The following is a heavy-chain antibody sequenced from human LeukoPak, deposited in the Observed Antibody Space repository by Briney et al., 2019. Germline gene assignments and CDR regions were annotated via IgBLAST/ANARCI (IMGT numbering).Heavy chain of an antibody. V-gene: IGHV4-59*08. J-gene: IGHJ4*02. CDR2: IYYSGST. Sequence: QVQLQESGPGLVKPSETLSLTCTVSGGSISSYYWSWIRQPPGKGLEWIGYIYYSGSTNYNPSLKSRVTISVDTSKNQFSLKLSSVTAADTAVYYCARYRYQRTLWFGEQNAGPYYFDYWGQGTLVTVSS. CDR1: GGSISSYY. CDR3: ARYRYQRTLWFGEQNAGPYYFDY. D-gene: IGHD3-10*01.